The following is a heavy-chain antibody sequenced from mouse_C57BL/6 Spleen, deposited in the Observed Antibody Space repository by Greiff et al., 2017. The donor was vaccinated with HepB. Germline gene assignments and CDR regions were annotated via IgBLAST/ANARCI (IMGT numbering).Heavy chain of an antibody. CDR1: GFSFNTYA. CDR3: VRHPFYDGYSYYFDY. J-gene: IGHJ2*01. D-gene: IGHD2-3*01. CDR2: IRSKSNNYAT. Sequence: EVQLVESGGGLVQPKGSLKLSCAASGFSFNTYAMNWVRQAPGKGLEWVARIRSKSNNYATYYADSVKDRFTISRDDSESMLYLQMNNLKTEDTAMYYCVRHPFYDGYSYYFDYWGQGTTLTVSS. V-gene: IGHV10-1*01.